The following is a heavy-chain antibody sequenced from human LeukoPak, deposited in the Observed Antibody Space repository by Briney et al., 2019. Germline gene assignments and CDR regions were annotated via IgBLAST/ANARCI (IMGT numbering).Heavy chain of an antibody. D-gene: IGHD2-15*01. Sequence: ASVKVSCKASGYTFTGYYMHWVRQAPGQGLEWMGWINPNSGGTNYAQKFQGRVTTTRDTSISTAYMELSRLRSDDTAVYYCARKLLQSFWFDPWGQGTLVTVSS. V-gene: IGHV1-2*02. CDR3: ARKLLQSFWFDP. CDR2: INPNSGGT. J-gene: IGHJ5*02. CDR1: GYTFTGYY.